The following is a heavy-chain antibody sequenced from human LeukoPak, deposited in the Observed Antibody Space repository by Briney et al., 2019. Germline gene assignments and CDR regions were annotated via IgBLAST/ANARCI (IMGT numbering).Heavy chain of an antibody. V-gene: IGHV4-59*01. J-gene: IGHJ4*02. CDR3: ARGTVLNYYDSSGYHKSPGSVDY. Sequence: PSETLSLTCTVSGVSISNYYWSWLRQPPGKGLEWIGYIYYSGSTNYNPSLKNRVTISVDTSKNQFSLKLSSVTAADTAVYYCARGTVLNYYDSSGYHKSPGSVDYWGQGTLVTVSS. CDR1: GVSISNYY. CDR2: IYYSGST. D-gene: IGHD3-22*01.